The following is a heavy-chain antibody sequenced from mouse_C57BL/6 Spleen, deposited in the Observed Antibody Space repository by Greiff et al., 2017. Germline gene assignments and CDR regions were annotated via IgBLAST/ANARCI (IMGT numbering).Heavy chain of an antibody. J-gene: IGHJ1*03. Sequence: VQLKQSGPELVKPGASVKISCKASGYTFTDYYMNWVKQSHGKSLEWIGDINPNNGGTSYNQKFKGKATLTVDKSSSTAYMELRSLTSEDSAVYYCARNYYGSSYEWYFDVWGTGTTVTVSS. CDR2: INPNNGGT. D-gene: IGHD1-1*01. CDR1: GYTFTDYY. V-gene: IGHV1-26*01. CDR3: ARNYYGSSYEWYFDV.